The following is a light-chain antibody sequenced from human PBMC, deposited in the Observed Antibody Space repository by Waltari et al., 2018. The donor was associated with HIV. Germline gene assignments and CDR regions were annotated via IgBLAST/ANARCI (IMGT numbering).Light chain of an antibody. CDR2: EVT. CDR1: NSDVGGYNY. J-gene: IGLJ1*01. Sequence: QSALTQPPSASGFPGQSVTISCTGTNSDVGGYNYVSWYQQHPGKAPKLMISEVTKRPSGFPYRFSGSKSGNTATLTVSGLQAKDEADYYGSSYAGSNNFVFGTGTKVTVL. CDR3: SSYAGSNNFV. V-gene: IGLV2-8*01.